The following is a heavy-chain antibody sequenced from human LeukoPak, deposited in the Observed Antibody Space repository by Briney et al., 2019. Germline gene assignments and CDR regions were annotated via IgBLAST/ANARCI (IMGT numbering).Heavy chain of an antibody. D-gene: IGHD6-19*01. J-gene: IGHJ4*02. CDR1: GFTFSRYA. CDR2: ISSSGGST. Sequence: RGSLRLSCSASGFTFSRYAMHWVRQAPGKGLEYVSAISSSGGSTYYADSVKGRFTISRDNSQNTLYLEMNSLRTEDTAVYYCARAPYTSGWYFAFDYWGQGTLVTVSS. V-gene: IGHV3-64*04. CDR3: ARAPYTSGWYFAFDY.